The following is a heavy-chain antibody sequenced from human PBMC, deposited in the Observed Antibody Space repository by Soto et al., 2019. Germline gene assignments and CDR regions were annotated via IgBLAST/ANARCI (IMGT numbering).Heavy chain of an antibody. Sequence: ASVKVSCKASGYTFTSYYMHGVRQAPGQGLEWMGIINPSGGSTSYAQKFQGRVTMTRDTSTSTVYMELSSLRAEDTAVYYCARDPNPYSGYQPNFLDYWGHGTLVTVSS. J-gene: IGHJ4*01. D-gene: IGHD5-12*01. CDR2: INPSGGST. V-gene: IGHV1-46*01. CDR3: ARDPNPYSGYQPNFLDY. CDR1: GYTFTSYY.